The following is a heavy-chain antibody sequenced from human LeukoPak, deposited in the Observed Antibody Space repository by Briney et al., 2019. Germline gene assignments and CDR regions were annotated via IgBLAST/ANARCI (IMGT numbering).Heavy chain of an antibody. V-gene: IGHV3-20*04. CDR2: INWNGGST. Sequence: RPGGSLRLSCAASGFTFDDYGMSWVRQAPGKGLEWVSGINWNGGSTGYADSVKGRFTISRDNAKNSLYLQMNSLRAEDTALYYCARAGDTAMPYYFDYWGQGTLVTVSS. CDR3: ARAGDTAMPYYFDY. J-gene: IGHJ4*02. CDR1: GFTFDDYG. D-gene: IGHD5-18*01.